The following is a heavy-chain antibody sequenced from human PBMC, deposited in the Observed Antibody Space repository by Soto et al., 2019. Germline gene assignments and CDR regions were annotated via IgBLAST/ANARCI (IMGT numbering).Heavy chain of an antibody. D-gene: IGHD3-3*01. Sequence: ASVKVSCKASGYTFTSYDINWVRQATGQGLEWMGWMNPNSGNTGYAQKFQGRVTMTRNTSISTAYMELSSLRSEDTAVYYCARLNGATSEWLLFYYYYYMYVWGKGTTVTVSS. CDR1: GYTFTSYD. J-gene: IGHJ6*03. CDR3: ARLNGATSEWLLFYYYYYMYV. CDR2: MNPNSGNT. V-gene: IGHV1-8*01.